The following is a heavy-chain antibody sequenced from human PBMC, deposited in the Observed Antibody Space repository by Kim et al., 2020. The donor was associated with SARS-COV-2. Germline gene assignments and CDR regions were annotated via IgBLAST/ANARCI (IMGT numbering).Heavy chain of an antibody. J-gene: IGHJ6*03. CDR1: GGSISSYY. V-gene: IGHV4-59*08. D-gene: IGHD6-19*01. Sequence: SETLSLTCTVSGGSISSYYWSWIRQPPGTGLEWIGYVYYSGSTNYNPSLKSRVTISVYTSKNKFSLKLSSVTAADMAVSYCARVWGAGYSSGWYYYYYYIDDWGQGTPVTVSS. CDR2: VYYSGST. CDR3: ARVWGAGYSSGWYYYYYYIDD.